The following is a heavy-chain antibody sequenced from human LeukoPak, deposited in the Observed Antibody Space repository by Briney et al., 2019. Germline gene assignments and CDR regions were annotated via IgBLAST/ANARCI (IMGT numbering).Heavy chain of an antibody. D-gene: IGHD4-17*01. CDR1: GFTFSSYA. J-gene: IGHJ6*02. CDR3: ARAKKVTTGSYYYGVDV. V-gene: IGHV3-30-3*01. Sequence: GGPLRLSCAASGFTFSSYAMHWVRQAPGKGLEWVAVISYDGSNKYYADSVKGRFTISRDNSKNTLYLQMNSLRAEDTAVYYCARAKKVTTGSYYYGVDVWGQGATVTVSS. CDR2: ISYDGSNK.